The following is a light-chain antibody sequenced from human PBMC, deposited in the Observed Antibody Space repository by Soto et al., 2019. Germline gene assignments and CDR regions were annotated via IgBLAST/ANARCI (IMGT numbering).Light chain of an antibody. CDR2: SNS. J-gene: IGLJ2*01. CDR3: AAWGDSLNGVV. Sequence: QSVLTQPPSASGTPGQRVTISCSGGSSNIGINAVNWYQQLPGTAPKLLLYSNSQRPSGVPDRFSGSKSGTSASLAISGLHSEDEADYYCAAWGDSLNGVVFGGGTKVTVL. CDR1: SSNIGINA. V-gene: IGLV1-44*01.